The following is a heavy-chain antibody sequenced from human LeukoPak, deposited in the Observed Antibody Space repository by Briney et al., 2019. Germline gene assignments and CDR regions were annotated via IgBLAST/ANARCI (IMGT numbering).Heavy chain of an antibody. CDR2: IYPGDSGT. V-gene: IGHV5-51*01. CDR3: ARQRDSAYYDFWSGYFFFDY. J-gene: IGHJ4*02. CDR1: GYSFTSYW. Sequence: PGESLKISCKGSGYSFTSYWIGWVRQMPGKGLEWMGIIYPGDSGTRYSPSFQGQVTISADKSISTAYLQWSSLKASDTAMYYCARQRDSAYYDFWSGYFFFDYWGQGTLVTVSS. D-gene: IGHD3-3*01.